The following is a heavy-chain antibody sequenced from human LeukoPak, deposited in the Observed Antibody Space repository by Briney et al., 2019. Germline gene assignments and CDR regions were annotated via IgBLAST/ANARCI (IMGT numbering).Heavy chain of an antibody. V-gene: IGHV3-48*03. CDR3: AKVGQPWSIWSYFDY. D-gene: IGHD3-3*01. J-gene: IGHJ4*02. Sequence: GGSLRLSCAASGFSFSTYEMNWVRQAPGKGLEWVSYISSIGSTIYYADSVKGRFTISRDNSKNTLYLQMNSLRAEDTAVYYCAKVGQPWSIWSYFDYWGQGTLVAVSS. CDR2: ISSIGSTI. CDR1: GFSFSTYE.